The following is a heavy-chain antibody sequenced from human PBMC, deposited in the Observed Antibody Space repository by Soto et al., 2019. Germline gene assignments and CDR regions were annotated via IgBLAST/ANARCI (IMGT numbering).Heavy chain of an antibody. J-gene: IGHJ4*02. D-gene: IGHD3-10*01. Sequence: SETLSLTCAVSGGSISSSNWWSWVRQPPGKGLEWIGEIYHSGSTNYNPSLKSRVTISVDKSKNQFSLKVSSVTAADTAVYYCAREEFGSSYFDYWGQGTLVTVSS. V-gene: IGHV4-4*02. CDR3: AREEFGSSYFDY. CDR2: IYHSGST. CDR1: GGSISSSNW.